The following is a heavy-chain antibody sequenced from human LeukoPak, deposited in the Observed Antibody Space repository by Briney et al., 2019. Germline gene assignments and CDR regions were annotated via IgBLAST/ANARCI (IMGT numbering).Heavy chain of an antibody. CDR1: GFTFNAYA. V-gene: IGHV3-23*01. CDR3: ARDGVAGTMDV. Sequence: GESLRLSCAASGFTFNAYAMTWVRQAPGKGLEWVSAIGRSGDPTLYSNSVKGRFTISRDNSENTVYLQMNSLRAEDTAVYYCARDGVAGTMDVWGQGTTVTVSS. J-gene: IGHJ6*02. CDR2: IGRSGDPT. D-gene: IGHD6-13*01.